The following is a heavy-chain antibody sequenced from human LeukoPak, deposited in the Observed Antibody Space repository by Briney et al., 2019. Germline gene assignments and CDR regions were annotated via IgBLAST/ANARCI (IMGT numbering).Heavy chain of an antibody. CDR2: INPNSGGT. V-gene: IGHV1-2*02. D-gene: IGHD3-22*01. J-gene: IGHJ1*01. Sequence: ASVKVSCKASGYTFTGNYMHWVRQAPGQGLVWMGWINPNSGGTNYAQKFQGRVTMTRDTSIGTAYMELNRLRSDDTAVYYCARGSYDSSDFEYFHHWGQGTLVTVSS. CDR3: ARGSYDSSDFEYFHH. CDR1: GYTFTGNY.